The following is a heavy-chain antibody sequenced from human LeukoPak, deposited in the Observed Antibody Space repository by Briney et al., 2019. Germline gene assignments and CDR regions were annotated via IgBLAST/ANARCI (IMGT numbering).Heavy chain of an antibody. D-gene: IGHD3-22*01. CDR1: GFTFSSYA. CDR3: AREGDYYDSSGYYYPTGFDY. J-gene: IGHJ4*02. V-gene: IGHV3-30*04. CDR2: ISYDGSNK. Sequence: AGGSLRLSCAASGFTFSSYAMHWVRQAPGKGLEWVAVISYDGSNKYYADSVKGRFTISRDNSKNTLYLQMNSLRAEDTAVYYCAREGDYYDSSGYYYPTGFDYWGQGTLVTVSS.